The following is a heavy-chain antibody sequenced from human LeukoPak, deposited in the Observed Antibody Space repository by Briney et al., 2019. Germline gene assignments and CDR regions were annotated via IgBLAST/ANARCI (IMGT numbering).Heavy chain of an antibody. J-gene: IGHJ5*02. D-gene: IGHD2-2*01. CDR3: ARDMRYCSSTSCTNWFDP. V-gene: IGHV4-30-2*01. CDR2: IYHSGST. CDR1: GGSISSGGYS. Sequence: SETLSLTCAVSGGSISSGGYSCSWIRQPPGKGLEWIGYIYHSGSTHYNPSLKSRVTISVDRSKNQFSLKLSSVTAADTAVYYCARDMRYCSSTSCTNWFDPWGQGTLVTVSS.